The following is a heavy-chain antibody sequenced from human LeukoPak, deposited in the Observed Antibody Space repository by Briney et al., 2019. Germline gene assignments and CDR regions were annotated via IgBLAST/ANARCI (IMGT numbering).Heavy chain of an antibody. CDR2: ITASGDRT. J-gene: IGHJ4*02. V-gene: IGHV3-23*01. Sequence: GGSLRLSCAASGFTFSDYVMIWVRQAPGKGLEWVSGITASGDRTFYGDSVRGRFTMSRDNSKNTVYLQMNSLKVDDTAVYYCARRDIVVVVSASDYWGQGTLVTVSS. CDR3: ARRDIVVVVSASDY. CDR1: GFTFSDYV. D-gene: IGHD2-15*01.